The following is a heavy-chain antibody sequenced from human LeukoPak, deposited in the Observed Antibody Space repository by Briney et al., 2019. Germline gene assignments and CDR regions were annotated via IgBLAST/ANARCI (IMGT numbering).Heavy chain of an antibody. CDR2: IYPTDSDT. CDR1: GYRFNSYW. CDR3: ARHFVPYGDYINAFDI. V-gene: IGHV5-51*01. Sequence: GEPLKISCQAFGYRFNSYWIAWVRQMPGKGLEWMGIIYPTDSDTRYIPSFQGQVTISVEKSISTAYLQWSSLKTSDTAMYYCARHFVPYGDYINAFDIWGQGTMVTVSS. D-gene: IGHD4-17*01. J-gene: IGHJ3*02.